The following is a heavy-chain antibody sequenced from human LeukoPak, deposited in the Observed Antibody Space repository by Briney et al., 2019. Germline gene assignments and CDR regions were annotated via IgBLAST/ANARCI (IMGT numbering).Heavy chain of an antibody. V-gene: IGHV1-46*01. J-gene: IGHJ6*03. Sequence: ASVTVSCKASGYTFTSYYMHWVRQAPGQGLEWMGIINPSGGSTSYAQKFQGRVTMTRDMSTSTVYMELSSLRSEDTAVYYCARDFTPLHYYDFWSGPSYYYYYMDVWGKGTTVTVSS. CDR2: INPSGGST. CDR3: ARDFTPLHYYDFWSGPSYYYYYMDV. D-gene: IGHD3-3*01. CDR1: GYTFTSYY.